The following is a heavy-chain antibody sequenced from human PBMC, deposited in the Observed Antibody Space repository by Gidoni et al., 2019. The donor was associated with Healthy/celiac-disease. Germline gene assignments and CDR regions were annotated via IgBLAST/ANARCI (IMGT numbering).Heavy chain of an antibody. V-gene: IGHV5-51*01. CDR1: GYSVTSYW. CDR3: ARPAAAGTGY. CDR2: IYPGDSAT. J-gene: IGHJ4*02. D-gene: IGHD6-13*01. Sequence: EVQLVQSGAEVKKPGEALKRYGKGSGYSVTSYWIGWVRQMPGKGLEGMGIIYPGDSATRYRPSFQGQVTISADKSISTAYLQWSSLKASDTAMYYCARPAAAGTGYWGQGTLVTVSS.